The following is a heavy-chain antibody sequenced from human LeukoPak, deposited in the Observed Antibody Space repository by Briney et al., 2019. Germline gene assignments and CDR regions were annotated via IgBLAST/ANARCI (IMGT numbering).Heavy chain of an antibody. CDR2: ISSSSSYI. J-gene: IGHJ4*02. Sequence: GGSLRLSCAASGFTFSSYSMNWVRQAPGKGLEWVSSISSSSSYIYYADSVKGRFTISRDNAKNSLYLQMNSLRAEDTAVYYCARDKGPRGRGYFDYWGQGTLVTVSS. CDR1: GFTFSSYS. CDR3: ARDKGPRGRGYFDY. D-gene: IGHD2-15*01. V-gene: IGHV3-21*01.